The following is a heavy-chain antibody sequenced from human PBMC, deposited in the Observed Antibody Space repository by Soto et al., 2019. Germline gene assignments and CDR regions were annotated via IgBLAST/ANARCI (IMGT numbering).Heavy chain of an antibody. CDR2: IYHSGST. J-gene: IGHJ5*02. Sequence: SETLSLTXAVSGGSISSSNWWSWVRQPPGRGLEWIGEIYHSGSTNYSPSLKSRVTISVDKSKNQFSLKLSSVTAADTAVYYCATTNYYGSGSFWFDPWGQGTLVTVSS. V-gene: IGHV4-4*02. CDR1: GGSISSSNW. CDR3: ATTNYYGSGSFWFDP. D-gene: IGHD3-10*01.